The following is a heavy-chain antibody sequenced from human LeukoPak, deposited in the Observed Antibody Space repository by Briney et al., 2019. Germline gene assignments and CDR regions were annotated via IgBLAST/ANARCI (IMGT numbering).Heavy chain of an antibody. CDR3: ARDRSRGYYFDY. CDR1: GGSISSGGYY. CDR2: IYHSGST. V-gene: IGHV4-30-2*01. J-gene: IGHJ4*02. Sequence: SQTLSLTCTVSGGSISSGGYYWSWIRQPPGKGLEWIGYIYHSGSTYYNPSLKSRVTISVDRSKNQFSLKLSSVTAADTAVYYCARDRSRGYYFDYWGQGTLVTVSS.